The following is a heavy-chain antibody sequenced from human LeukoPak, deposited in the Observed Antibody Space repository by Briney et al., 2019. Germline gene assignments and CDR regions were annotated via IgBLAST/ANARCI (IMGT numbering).Heavy chain of an antibody. CDR3: ARLYYDSSGYYQICYFDY. D-gene: IGHD3-22*01. Sequence: SETLSLTCTVSGGSISSSSYYWGWIRQPPGKGLEWIGSIYYSGSTYYNPTLKSRVTISVDTSTNQFSLNLSSVTAADTAVYYCARLYYDSSGYYQICYFDYWGQGTLVTVSS. V-gene: IGHV4-39*01. J-gene: IGHJ4*02. CDR2: IYYSGST. CDR1: GGSISSSSYY.